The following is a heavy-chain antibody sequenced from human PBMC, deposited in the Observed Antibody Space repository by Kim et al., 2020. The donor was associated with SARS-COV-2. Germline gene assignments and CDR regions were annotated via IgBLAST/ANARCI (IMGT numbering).Heavy chain of an antibody. Sequence: SETLSLTCTVSGGSISSSSYYWGWIRQPPGKGLEWIGSIYYSGSTYYNPSLKSRVTISVDTSKNQFSLKLSSVTAADTAVYDCARHDPSYYYDRGHNWFDPWGQGTLVTVSS. J-gene: IGHJ5*02. CDR2: IYYSGST. V-gene: IGHV4-39*01. D-gene: IGHD3-22*01. CDR1: GGSISSSSYY. CDR3: ARHDPSYYYDRGHNWFDP.